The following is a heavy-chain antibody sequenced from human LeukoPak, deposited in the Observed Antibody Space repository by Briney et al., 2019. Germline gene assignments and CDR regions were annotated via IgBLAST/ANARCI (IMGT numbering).Heavy chain of an antibody. CDR3: ATLTGIAAAGTFDY. CDR1: GYTFTGYY. V-gene: IGHV1-2*02. J-gene: IGHJ4*02. D-gene: IGHD6-13*01. Sequence: ASVKVSCKASGYTFTGYYMHWVRQAPGQGLEWMGWINPNSGGTNYAQKFQGRVTMTRDTSISTAHMELSRLRSDDTAVYYCATLTGIAAAGTFDYWGQGTLVTVSS. CDR2: INPNSGGT.